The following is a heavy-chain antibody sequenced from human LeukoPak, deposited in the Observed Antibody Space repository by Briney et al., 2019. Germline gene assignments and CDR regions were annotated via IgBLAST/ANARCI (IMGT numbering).Heavy chain of an antibody. CDR3: SRGSTPELSS. D-gene: IGHD3-16*02. CDR2: INSDGSST. CDR1: GFTFSSYW. V-gene: IGHV3-74*01. Sequence: GGSLRLSCAASGFTFSSYWVHWVRQAPGKGLVWDSRINSDGSSTSYADSVKRRFPISRDNDKDTLYLKMNSLRAEDRAVYYCSRGSTPELSSWGQGTLVTVSS. J-gene: IGHJ5*02.